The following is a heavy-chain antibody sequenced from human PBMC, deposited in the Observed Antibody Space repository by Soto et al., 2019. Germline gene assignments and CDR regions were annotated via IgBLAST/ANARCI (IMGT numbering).Heavy chain of an antibody. Sequence: QVQLVQSGAEVKKPGASVQVSCKASGLAFPIDDIIWVRQTIGQGLEFMGWMNPSGSNTGYAQKFQGRATFTWNTPTSTAYMDLSGLRSEDTAVYYCARYRTKVPVAFDVGGQGTMVTVSS. J-gene: IGHJ3*01. CDR3: ARYRTKVPVAFDV. D-gene: IGHD3-16*02. CDR1: GLAFPIDD. V-gene: IGHV1-8*01. CDR2: MNPSGSNT.